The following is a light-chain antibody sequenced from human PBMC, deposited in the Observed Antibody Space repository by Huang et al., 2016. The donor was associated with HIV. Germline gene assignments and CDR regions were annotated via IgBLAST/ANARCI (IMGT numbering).Light chain of an antibody. V-gene: IGKV3-20*01. J-gene: IGKJ1*01. Sequence: EIVLTQSPGTLSLSPGERATLSCRARQPVSTKYISWVQQRTGQAPRLLLYVSSNRIAGIPDRFSGSGSGTDFTLTISRLEPEDFAVYYCHHYGSSPTFGQGTRLEIK. CDR1: QPVSTKY. CDR2: VSS. CDR3: HHYGSSPT.